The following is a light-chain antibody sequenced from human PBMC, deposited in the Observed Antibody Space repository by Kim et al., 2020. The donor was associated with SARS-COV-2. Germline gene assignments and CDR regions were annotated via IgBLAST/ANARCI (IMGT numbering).Light chain of an antibody. CDR3: QQRSNGPLT. CDR2: DAS. V-gene: IGKV3-11*01. J-gene: IGKJ4*01. CDR1: QSVSSY. Sequence: WSPGERATLSGRASQSVSSYLDWDQQKPRQAPRLLIYDASNGATGIPDRFSGSGSGTDFTLTIRSLEPEDFAVYYCQQRSNGPLTFGGGTKVDIK.